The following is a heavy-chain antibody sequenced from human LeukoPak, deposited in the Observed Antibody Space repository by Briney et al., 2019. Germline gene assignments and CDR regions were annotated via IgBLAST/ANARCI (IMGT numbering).Heavy chain of an antibody. Sequence: GEPLKISCKGSGYSFTSYWIGWVHQMPGKGLEWMGIIYPGDSDTRYSPSFQGQVTISADKSISTAYLQWSSLKASDTAMYYCARRSSPNWFDPWGQGTLVTVSS. CDR3: ARRSSPNWFDP. D-gene: IGHD6-19*01. J-gene: IGHJ5*02. CDR2: IYPGDSDT. CDR1: GYSFTSYW. V-gene: IGHV5-51*07.